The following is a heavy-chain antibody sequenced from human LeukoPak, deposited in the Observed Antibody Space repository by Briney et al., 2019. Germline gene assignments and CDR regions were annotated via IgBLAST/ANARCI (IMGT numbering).Heavy chain of an antibody. V-gene: IGHV4-61*02. CDR1: GGSISSGDYY. J-gene: IGHJ4*02. CDR3: ARGPELSISAAGIFDS. Sequence: SETLSLTCTVSGGSISSGDYYWSWIRQPPGKGLEWIGRIYTSGSTNYSPSLKSRVTMSVDTSQNQFSLKLNSVTAADTAVYYCARGPELSISAAGIFDSWGQGTLVTVSS. D-gene: IGHD6-13*01. CDR2: IYTSGST.